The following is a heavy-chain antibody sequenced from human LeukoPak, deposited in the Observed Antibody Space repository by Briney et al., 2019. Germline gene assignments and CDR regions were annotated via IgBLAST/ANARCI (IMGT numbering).Heavy chain of an antibody. Sequence: GGSLRLSCAASKYTFRDYYMSWVRQAPGKGLEWIAYISSNGRTIYYADYVRGRFTISRDNDKSSMYLLMNSLRVDDTAVYYCVRDSPRVRGWFDPWGQGTLVTVSS. V-gene: IGHV3-11*01. D-gene: IGHD3-10*01. CDR3: VRDSPRVRGWFDP. CDR2: ISSNGRTI. J-gene: IGHJ5*02. CDR1: KYTFRDYY.